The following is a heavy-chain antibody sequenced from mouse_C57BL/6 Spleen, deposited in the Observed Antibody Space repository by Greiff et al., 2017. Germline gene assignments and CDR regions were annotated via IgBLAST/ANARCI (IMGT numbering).Heavy chain of an antibody. CDR3: ASPLTGKGGYYFDY. CDR2: IRPNSGST. CDR1: GYTFTSYW. Sequence: QVQLQQPGAELVKPGASVKLSCKASGYTFTSYWMHWVKQRPGQGLEWIGMIRPNSGSTNYNEKFKSKATLTVDKSSSTAYMQLSSLTSEDSAVYYCASPLTGKGGYYFDYWGQGTTLTVSS. D-gene: IGHD4-1*01. V-gene: IGHV1-64*01. J-gene: IGHJ2*01.